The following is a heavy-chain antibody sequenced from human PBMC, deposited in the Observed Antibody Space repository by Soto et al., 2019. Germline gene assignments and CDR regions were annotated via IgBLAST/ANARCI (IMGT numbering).Heavy chain of an antibody. V-gene: IGHV3-48*01. J-gene: IGHJ6*04. CDR2: ISSSSSTI. CDR1: GFTFSSYS. CDR3: ARGLSMDV. Sequence: AGGSLRLSCAASGFTFSSYSMNWVRQAPGKGLEWVSYISSSSSTIYYADSVKGRFTISRDNAKNSLYLQMSSLRAEDRAVYHSARGLSMDVWGKGTTVTVSS.